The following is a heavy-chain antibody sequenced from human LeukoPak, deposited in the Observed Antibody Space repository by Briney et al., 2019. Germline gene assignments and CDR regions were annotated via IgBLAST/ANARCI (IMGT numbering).Heavy chain of an antibody. CDR2: INPSGGST. CDR1: GYTFTSYY. D-gene: IGHD2-2*02. CDR3: ATPAPNFAYCSSTSCYTKAFDI. J-gene: IGHJ3*02. V-gene: IGHV1-46*01. Sequence: ASVKVSCKASGYTFTSYYMHWVRQAPGQGLEWMGIINPSGGSTSYAQKFQGRVTITADESTSTAYMELSSLRSEDTAVYYCATPAPNFAYCSSTSCYTKAFDIWGQGTMVTVSS.